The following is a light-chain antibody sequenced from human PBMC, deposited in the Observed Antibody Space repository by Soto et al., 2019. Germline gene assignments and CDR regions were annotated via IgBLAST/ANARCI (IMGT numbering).Light chain of an antibody. V-gene: IGLV4-69*01. CDR1: SGHSSYA. CDR3: QTWGTGMRV. J-gene: IGLJ2*01. Sequence: QLVLTQSPSASASLGASVKLTCTLSSGHSSYAIAWHQQQPEKGPRYLMKLNSDGSHSKGDWITDRFSGSSSGAERYLTISSLQSEDEADYYWQTWGTGMRVFGGGTKLPVL. CDR2: LNSDGSH.